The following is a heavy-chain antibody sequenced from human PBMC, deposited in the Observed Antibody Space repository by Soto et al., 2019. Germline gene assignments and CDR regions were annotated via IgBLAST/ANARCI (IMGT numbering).Heavy chain of an antibody. CDR2: IWYDGSNK. V-gene: IGHV3-33*01. CDR3: ARDAQQLVRGVDY. D-gene: IGHD6-6*01. CDR1: GFTFSSYG. Sequence: QVQLVESGGGVVQPGRSLRLSCAASGFTFSSYGMHWVRQAPGKGLEWVAVIWYDGSNKYYADSVKGRFTISRDNSKNTLYLQRNSLRAEDTAVYYCARDAQQLVRGVDYWGQGTLVTVSS. J-gene: IGHJ4*02.